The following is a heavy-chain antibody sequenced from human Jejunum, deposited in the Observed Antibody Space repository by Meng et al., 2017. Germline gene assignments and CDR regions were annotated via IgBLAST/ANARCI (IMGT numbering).Heavy chain of an antibody. Sequence: LQTQEARPGLVKASETLSLTFTVSGGSISSSSYYWGWIRQPPGKGLEWIGTIYYSGSTYYNPSLKSRVTISVDTSKNQFSVKLSSVTAADTAVYYCARQGYTYGYGPQWFDPWGQGTLVTVSS. CDR2: IYYSGST. J-gene: IGHJ5*02. D-gene: IGHD5-18*01. CDR1: GGSISSSSYY. V-gene: IGHV4-39*07. CDR3: ARQGYTYGYGPQWFDP.